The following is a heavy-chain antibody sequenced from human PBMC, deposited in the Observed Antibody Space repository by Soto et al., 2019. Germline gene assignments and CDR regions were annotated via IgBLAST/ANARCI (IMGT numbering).Heavy chain of an antibody. CDR3: RISTSGYAECWGAV. V-gene: IGHV4-38-2*01. CDR1: GYSISSGNY. CDR2: LYHIGST. J-gene: IGHJ4*02. Sequence: SETLSLTCAVSGYSISSGNYWAWIRQPPGRGLEWIGSLYHIGSTHYNTSLKSRVTISVDTSKNHFSLELSSVTAADTAMYYCRISTSGYAECWGAVWGQGTMVTVSS. D-gene: IGHD2-2*01.